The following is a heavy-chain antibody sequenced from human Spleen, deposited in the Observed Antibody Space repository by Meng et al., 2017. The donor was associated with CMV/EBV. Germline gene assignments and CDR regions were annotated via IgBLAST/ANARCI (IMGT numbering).Heavy chain of an antibody. CDR2: IKQDGGET. Sequence: GESLKISCAASEFTFSGYWMSWVRQAPGQGLEWVAKIKQDGGETYYVDSVKGRFTISRDNAKNSLYLQMNSLRVEDTAVYYCARDNHGFGELREDVWGQGTTVTVSS. CDR3: ARDNHGFGELREDV. V-gene: IGHV3-7*01. D-gene: IGHD3-10*01. J-gene: IGHJ6*02. CDR1: EFTFSGYW.